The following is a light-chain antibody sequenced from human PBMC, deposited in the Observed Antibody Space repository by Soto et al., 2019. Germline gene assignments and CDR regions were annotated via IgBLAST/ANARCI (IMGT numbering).Light chain of an antibody. J-gene: IGKJ1*01. CDR1: QTVLYHSNNKNY. Sequence: DIVMTQSPDSLAVSLGERTTINCKSSQTVLYHSNNKNYLAWYHQKPGQPPKLLIYWASTRESGVPARFSGSGSGTDVTLTISSLQAEDVGIYYCQQYSSLPWTFGQGTKVEIK. CDR2: WAS. V-gene: IGKV4-1*01. CDR3: QQYSSLPWT.